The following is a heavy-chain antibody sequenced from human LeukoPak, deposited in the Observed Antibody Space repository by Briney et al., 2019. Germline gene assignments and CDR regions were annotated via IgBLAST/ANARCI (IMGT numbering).Heavy chain of an antibody. D-gene: IGHD1-1*01. CDR1: GGTFSSYA. V-gene: IGHV1-69*06. J-gene: IGHJ4*02. CDR3: AGGTNGYFDY. Sequence: GASVKVSCKASGGTFSSYAISWVRQAPGQGLEWMGGIIPIFGTANYAQKFQGRDTITADKSTSTAYMELSSLRSEDTAVYYCAGGTNGYFDYWGQGTLVTVSS. CDR2: IIPIFGTA.